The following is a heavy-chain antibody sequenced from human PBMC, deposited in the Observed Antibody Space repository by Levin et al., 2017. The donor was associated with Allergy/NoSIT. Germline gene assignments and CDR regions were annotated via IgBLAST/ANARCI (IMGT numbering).Heavy chain of an antibody. J-gene: IGHJ6*02. Sequence: ASVKVSCKASGYTFTDYYMHWVRQAPGQGLEWMGWINDNSGGTNYAQTFQGRVTMTRDTSISTAYMELSRLTSDATAVYYCGRDRHLDVWGQGTTVTVSS. D-gene: IGHD3-3*02. CDR2: INDNSGGT. CDR1: GYTFTDYY. CDR3: GRDRHLDV. V-gene: IGHV1-2*02.